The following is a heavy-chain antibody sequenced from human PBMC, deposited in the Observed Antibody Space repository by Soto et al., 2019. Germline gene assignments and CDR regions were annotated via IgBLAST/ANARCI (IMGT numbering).Heavy chain of an antibody. CDR2: ISSSGTTI. CDR3: ARDQFGYSGSRYTSY. CDR1: GFTFSSYE. J-gene: IGHJ4*02. Sequence: GSLRLSCAASGFTFSSYEMNWVRQAPGKGLEWVSYISSSGTTIYYADSVKGRFTFSRDNAKNSLYLQMNGLRAEDTAVYYCARDQFGYSGSRYTSYWGQGIQVTV. V-gene: IGHV3-48*03. D-gene: IGHD6-13*01.